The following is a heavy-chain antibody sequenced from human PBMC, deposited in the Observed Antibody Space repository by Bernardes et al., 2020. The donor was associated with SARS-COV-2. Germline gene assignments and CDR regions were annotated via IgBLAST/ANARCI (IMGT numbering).Heavy chain of an antibody. CDR2: IYYSGGT. Sequence: SETLSLTCTVSGDSISSRTYYWGWIRQSPGMEREWNGSIYYSGGTYYNPSLKGRVTISVDTSKNQFSLRLSSPTAADAGVYYCARHPRRLQVSGSWFDPWGQGTLVNVSS. D-gene: IGHD1-26*01. CDR1: GDSISSRTYY. CDR3: ARHPRRLQVSGSWFDP. V-gene: IGHV4-39*01. J-gene: IGHJ5*02.